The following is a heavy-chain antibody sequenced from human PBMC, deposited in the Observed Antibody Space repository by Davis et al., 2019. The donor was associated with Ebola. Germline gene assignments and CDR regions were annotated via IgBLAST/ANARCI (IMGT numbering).Heavy chain of an antibody. V-gene: IGHV3-33*01. Sequence: GESLKISCAASGFTFSSYGMHWLRQAPVKGLEWAAVIWYDGSNKYYADSVKGRFTISRDNSKNTLYLQMNSLRAEDTAVYYCARDGTYCSGGSCYNRGYFDYWGQGARVTVSS. CDR1: GFTFSSYG. D-gene: IGHD2-15*01. CDR2: IWYDGSNK. J-gene: IGHJ4*02. CDR3: ARDGTYCSGGSCYNRGYFDY.